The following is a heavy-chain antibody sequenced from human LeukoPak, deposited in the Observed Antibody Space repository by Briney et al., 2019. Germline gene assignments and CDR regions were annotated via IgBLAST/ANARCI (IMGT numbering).Heavy chain of an antibody. V-gene: IGHV4-59*02. D-gene: IGHD2-2*01. J-gene: IGHJ6*02. CDR2: IYNSGST. CDR3: ARVGCSSTSCPPYYYYYGMDV. CDR1: GGSVSSYY. Sequence: SETLSLTCIVSGGSVSSYYWTWIRQPPGKGLEWIGYIYNSGSTNYNPSLKSRVTISVDTSKNQFSLKLSSVTAADTAVYYCARVGCSSTSCPPYYYYYGMDVWGQGTTVTVSS.